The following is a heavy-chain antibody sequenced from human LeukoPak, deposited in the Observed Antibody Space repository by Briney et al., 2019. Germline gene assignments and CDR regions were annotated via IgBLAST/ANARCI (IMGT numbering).Heavy chain of an antibody. V-gene: IGHV3-21*04. Sequence: GGSPILSCAASGFTFSSYSMNWVRQAPGKGLEWVSSISSSSSYIYYADSVKGRFTISRDNSKNTLYLQMNSLRAEDTAVYYCAKDLRKSELLYRYFDYWGQGTLVTVSS. CDR1: GFTFSSYS. CDR2: ISSSSSYI. CDR3: AKDLRKSELLYRYFDY. J-gene: IGHJ4*02. D-gene: IGHD1-26*01.